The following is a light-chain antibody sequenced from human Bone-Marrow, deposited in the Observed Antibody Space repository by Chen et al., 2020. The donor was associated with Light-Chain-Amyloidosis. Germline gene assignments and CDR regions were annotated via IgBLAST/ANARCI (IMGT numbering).Light chain of an antibody. CDR2: GAS. Sequence: EIVLTQSPGTLSLSPGERATLSCRASQSVSSSYLAWYQQKPGQAPRLLIYGASSRATGIPDRFSGSGSGTDFTLTISRLEPADFAVYYCQQYGSSPTWTFGQVTKVEIK. V-gene: IGKV3-20*01. J-gene: IGKJ1*01. CDR1: QSVSSSY. CDR3: QQYGSSPTWT.